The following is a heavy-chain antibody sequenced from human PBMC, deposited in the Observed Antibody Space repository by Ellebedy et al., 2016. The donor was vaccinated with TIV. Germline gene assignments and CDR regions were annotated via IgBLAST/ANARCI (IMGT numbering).Heavy chain of an antibody. Sequence: GESLKISCAASGFTVSSNYMSWVRQAPGKGLEWVSVIYSGGSTYYADSVKGRFTISRHNSKNTLYLQMNSLRAEDTAVYYCARGYSYGYFDYWGQGTLVTVSS. J-gene: IGHJ4*02. D-gene: IGHD5-18*01. CDR1: GFTVSSNY. CDR3: ARGYSYGYFDY. V-gene: IGHV3-53*04. CDR2: IYSGGST.